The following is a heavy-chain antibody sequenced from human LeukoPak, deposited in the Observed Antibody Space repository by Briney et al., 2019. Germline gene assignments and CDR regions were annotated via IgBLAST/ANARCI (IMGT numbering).Heavy chain of an antibody. Sequence: PGGSLRLSCAASGFTFKAYDMHWVRHAAGEGPEWVSAIGTAGDTYYLGSVKGRFTISRENAKNSLYLQMNSLRAGDTAVYYCASGGRGSSWFGNWGQGTLVTVSS. D-gene: IGHD6-13*01. CDR2: IGTAGDT. CDR1: GFTFKAYD. V-gene: IGHV3-13*01. J-gene: IGHJ4*02. CDR3: ASGGRGSSWFGN.